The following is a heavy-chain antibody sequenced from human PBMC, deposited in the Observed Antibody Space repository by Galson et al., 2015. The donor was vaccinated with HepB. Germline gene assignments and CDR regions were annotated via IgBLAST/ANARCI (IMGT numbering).Heavy chain of an antibody. Sequence: SLRLSCAASGFTFDDYAMHWVRQAPGKGLEWVSGISWNSGSIGYADSVKGRFTISRDNAKNSLYLQMNSLRAEDTALYYCAKDIGYCSGGSCYSDAFDIWGQGTMVTVSS. CDR2: ISWNSGSI. V-gene: IGHV3-9*01. D-gene: IGHD2-15*01. J-gene: IGHJ3*02. CDR3: AKDIGYCSGGSCYSDAFDI. CDR1: GFTFDDYA.